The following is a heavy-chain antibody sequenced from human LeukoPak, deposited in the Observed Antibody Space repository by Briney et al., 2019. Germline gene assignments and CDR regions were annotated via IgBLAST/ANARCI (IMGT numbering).Heavy chain of an antibody. D-gene: IGHD2/OR15-2a*01. V-gene: IGHV1-2*02. CDR3: ARTFYDTLDSDAFDF. CDR2: INPNSGGT. Sequence: GASVKVSCKASGSTFTGYYMHWVRQAPGQGLEWMGWINPNSGGTNNAQKIQGRVTMTRDSSISVVYMELSRLRSDDTAVYYCARTFYDTLDSDAFDFWGQGTMVIVSS. J-gene: IGHJ3*01. CDR1: GSTFTGYY.